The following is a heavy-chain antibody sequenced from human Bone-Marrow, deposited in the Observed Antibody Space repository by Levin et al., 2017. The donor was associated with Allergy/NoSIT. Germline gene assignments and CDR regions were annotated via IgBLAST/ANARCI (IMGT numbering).Heavy chain of an antibody. V-gene: IGHV1-2*02. Sequence: GESLKISCKPSGYPFTNYFLAWVRQDPGQGPEWMGWINPDTGDTDYAQKFQGRVTMTRDTSISTAFMELSRLRSDDTAIYFCVRSRSFYFDNWGQGTLVTVSS. CDR1: GYPFTNYF. CDR2: INPDTGDT. D-gene: IGHD3-10*01. CDR3: VRSRSFYFDN. J-gene: IGHJ4*02.